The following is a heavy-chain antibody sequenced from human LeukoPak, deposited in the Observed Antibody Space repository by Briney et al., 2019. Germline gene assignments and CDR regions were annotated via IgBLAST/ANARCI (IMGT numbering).Heavy chain of an antibody. CDR3: ARSGGDYYDTDALDI. Sequence: SETLSLTCTVSGGSISSYYWSWIRQPPGKGLEWIGYIYYSGNTKYNPSLKSRVTISVDSSNNQFSLKLSSVTAADTAVYYCARSGGDYYDTDALDIWGQGTMVTAS. J-gene: IGHJ3*02. D-gene: IGHD1-26*01. CDR2: IYYSGNT. CDR1: GGSISSYY. V-gene: IGHV4-59*08.